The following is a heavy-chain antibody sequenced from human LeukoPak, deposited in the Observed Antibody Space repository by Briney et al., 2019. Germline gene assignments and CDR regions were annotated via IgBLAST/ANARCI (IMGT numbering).Heavy chain of an antibody. CDR3: AKGPYYYDSSAYHYGAFDI. D-gene: IGHD3-22*01. Sequence: GGSLRLSCAASGFTFRSTAMSWVRQAPGKGLEWVSTISGNGILTYYAGSVKGRFTISRDNSKNTMYLQMYSLRAEDAAVYYCAKGPYYYDSSAYHYGAFDIWGQGTMVTVSS. CDR1: GFTFRSTA. CDR2: ISGNGILT. J-gene: IGHJ3*02. V-gene: IGHV3-23*01.